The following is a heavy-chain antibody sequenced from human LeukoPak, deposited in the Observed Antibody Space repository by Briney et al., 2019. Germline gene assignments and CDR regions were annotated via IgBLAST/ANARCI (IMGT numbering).Heavy chain of an antibody. CDR3: ARDPSLGLYTGGMEAFDI. Sequence: ASVKVSCKASGYTFTSYAITWVRQAPGQGLEWMGWISTYNGNTNPAQKFQGRVTMTTDTSTSTAYMELRSLRSDDTAVYYCARDPSLGLYTGGMEAFDIWGQGTMVTVSS. D-gene: IGHD3-16*01. V-gene: IGHV1-18*01. J-gene: IGHJ3*02. CDR2: ISTYNGNT. CDR1: GYTFTSYA.